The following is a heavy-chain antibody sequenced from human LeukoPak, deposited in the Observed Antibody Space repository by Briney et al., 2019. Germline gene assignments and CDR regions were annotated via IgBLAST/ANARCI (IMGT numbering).Heavy chain of an antibody. CDR3: ARVYSGSYSLYFQH. V-gene: IGHV1-69*13. CDR1: GGTFSSYA. Sequence: ASVKVSCKASGGTFSSYAISWVRQAPGQGLEWMGGIIPIFGTANYAQKFQSRVTITADESTSTAYMELSSLRSEDTAVYYCARVYSGSYSLYFQHWGQGTLVTVSS. D-gene: IGHD1-26*01. CDR2: IIPIFGTA. J-gene: IGHJ1*01.